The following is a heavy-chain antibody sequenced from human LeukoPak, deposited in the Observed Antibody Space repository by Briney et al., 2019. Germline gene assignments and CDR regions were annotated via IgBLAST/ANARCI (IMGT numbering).Heavy chain of an antibody. CDR2: ISSSGSTI. J-gene: IGHJ6*03. CDR3: ARDYSPAYYYYYMDV. Sequence: GGSLRLSCAASGFTFSDYYMSWIRQAPGKGLEWVSYISSSGSTIYYADSVKGRFTISRDNAKNSLYLQMSSLRAEDTAVYYCARDYSPAYYYYYMDVWGKGTTVTVSS. V-gene: IGHV3-11*01. D-gene: IGHD6-13*01. CDR1: GFTFSDYY.